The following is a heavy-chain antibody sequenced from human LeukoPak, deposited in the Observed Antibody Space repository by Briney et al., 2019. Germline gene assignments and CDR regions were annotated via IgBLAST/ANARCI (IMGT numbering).Heavy chain of an antibody. D-gene: IGHD3-10*01. V-gene: IGHV3-21*01. CDR2: ISSSSSYI. J-gene: IGHJ4*02. Sequence: GGSLRLSCAAAGFTFSSYSMNWVRQAPGKGLEWVSSISSSSSYIYYADSVKGRFTISRDNAKNSLYLQMNSLRAEDTAVYYCARDRGSIEVDYWGQGTLVTVSS. CDR3: ARDRGSIEVDY. CDR1: GFTFSSYS.